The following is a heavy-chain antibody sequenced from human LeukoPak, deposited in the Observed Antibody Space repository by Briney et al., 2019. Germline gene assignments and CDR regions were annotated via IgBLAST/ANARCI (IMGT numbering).Heavy chain of an antibody. J-gene: IGHJ4*02. CDR3: AKELWFGETRYFDY. CDR2: IRYDGSNK. V-gene: IGHV3-30*02. D-gene: IGHD3-10*01. Sequence: GGSLRLSCAASGFTFSSYGMHWVRQAPGKGLEWVAFIRYDGSNKYYADSVKGRFTISRDNSKNTLYLQMNSLRAEDTAVYYCAKELWFGETRYFDYWGQGTLVTVS. CDR1: GFTFSSYG.